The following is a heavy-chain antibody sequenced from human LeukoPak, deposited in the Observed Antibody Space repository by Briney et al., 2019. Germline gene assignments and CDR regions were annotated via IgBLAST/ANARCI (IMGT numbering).Heavy chain of an antibody. CDR1: GFTFSSYG. CDR3: ARSVEGNFDY. Sequence: GGSLRLSCAASGFTFSSYGMSWVRQAPGKGLEWVSYINSVRTTYYADSVAGRLTISRDNAKNSVYLQMNSLRVEDTAVYYCARSVEGNFDYWGQGTVVTVSS. J-gene: IGHJ4*02. V-gene: IGHV3-48*01. D-gene: IGHD6-19*01. CDR2: INSVRTT.